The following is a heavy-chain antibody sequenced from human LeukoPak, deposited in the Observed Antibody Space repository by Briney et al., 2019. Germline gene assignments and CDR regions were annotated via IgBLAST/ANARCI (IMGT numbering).Heavy chain of an antibody. Sequence: PGGSLRLSCAGSEFTFRSYSMHWVRQAPGKGLEWVSSISGSSSDIYYADSVKGRFTISRDNSKNSLYLQMKSLRAEDTALYYCARRGYHDYSGFDYWGQGALVTVSS. J-gene: IGHJ4*02. CDR3: ARRGYHDYSGFDY. CDR1: EFTFRSYS. D-gene: IGHD1-26*01. V-gene: IGHV3-21*01. CDR2: ISGSSSDI.